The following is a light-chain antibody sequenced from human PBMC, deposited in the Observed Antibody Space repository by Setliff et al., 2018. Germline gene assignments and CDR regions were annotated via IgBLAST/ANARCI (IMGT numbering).Light chain of an antibody. V-gene: IGLV3-1*01. J-gene: IGLJ2*01. CDR2: EDI. Sequence: SYELTQPPSVSVSPGQTASITCSRHQLGDKYGCWYQQKPGQSPVLVIYEDIKRPPGIPERFSGSRSGNTATLTISGTQAMDEADYYCQAWDSSTVVFGGGTQLTGL. CDR1: QLGDKY. CDR3: QAWDSSTVV.